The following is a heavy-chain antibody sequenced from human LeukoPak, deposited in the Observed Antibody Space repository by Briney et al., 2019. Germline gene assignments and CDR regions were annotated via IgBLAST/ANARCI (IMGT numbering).Heavy chain of an antibody. CDR1: GYSFTNYW. CDR2: IYPGDSET. V-gene: IGHV5-51*01. J-gene: IGHJ4*02. CDR3: GRRDYDILTGYYKHLFDY. Sequence: GESLKISCKGSGYSFTNYWIGWVRQMPGKGLEWMGIIYPGDSETRYSPSFQGQVTISADKSISTAYLQWSSLKASDTAMYYCGRRDYDILTGYYKHLFDYWGQGTLVTVSS. D-gene: IGHD3-9*01.